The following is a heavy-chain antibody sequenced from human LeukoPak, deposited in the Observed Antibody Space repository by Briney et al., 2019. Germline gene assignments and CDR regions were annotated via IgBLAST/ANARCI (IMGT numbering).Heavy chain of an antibody. Sequence: PSETLSLTCSVSGGSITSSSYYWGWIRQPPGKGLEWLGSIYYSGSAYYNPSLKSRVTISVDTSKNQFSLKLSSVTAADTAVYYCANYGDVETYWGQGTLVTVSS. J-gene: IGHJ4*02. CDR3: ANYGDVETY. CDR2: IYYSGSA. V-gene: IGHV4-39*01. D-gene: IGHD4-17*01. CDR1: GGSITSSSYY.